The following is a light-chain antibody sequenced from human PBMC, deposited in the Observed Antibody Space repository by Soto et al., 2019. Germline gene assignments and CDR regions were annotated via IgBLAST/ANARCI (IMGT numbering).Light chain of an antibody. J-gene: IGKJ1*01. CDR2: GAS. CDR3: QQSYSTPPT. V-gene: IGKV1-39*01. CDR1: QSISSY. Sequence: IQMTHSPSSPSSSFGGRVTITFRASQSISSYLNWYQQKPGKAPKLLIYGASSLQSGVPSRFSGSGSGTDFTLTISSLQPEDFATYYCQQSYSTPPTFGQGTKVDIK.